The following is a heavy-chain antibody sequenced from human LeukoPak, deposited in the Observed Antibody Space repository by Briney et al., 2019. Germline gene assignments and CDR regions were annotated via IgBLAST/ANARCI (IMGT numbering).Heavy chain of an antibody. D-gene: IGHD2-2*01. V-gene: IGHV5-51*01. CDR2: IYPGGSGT. CDR3: ARQGCSSTSCYFYYYGMDV. CDR1: GYSFTSYW. J-gene: IGHJ6*02. Sequence: GESLKISCKGSGYSFTSYWIGWVRQMPGKGLEWMGIIYPGGSGTRYSPSFQGQVTISADKSISTAYLQWSSLKASDTAMYYCARQGCSSTSCYFYYYGMDVWGQGTTVTVSS.